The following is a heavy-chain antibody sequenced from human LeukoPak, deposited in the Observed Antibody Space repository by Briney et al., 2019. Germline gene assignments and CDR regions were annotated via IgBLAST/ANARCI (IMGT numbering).Heavy chain of an antibody. CDR3: ARDSQIAVAVEVWRPL. CDR2: ISGYNYHK. CDR1: GYTFSTYG. J-gene: IGHJ4*02. V-gene: IGHV1-18*01. D-gene: IGHD6-19*01. Sequence: ASVTVPHLTSGYTFSTYGISWVRQAPGQGLEWMGWISGYNYHKDYARKFQGRLTVTTDTSTKTAYMELRNLRSDDTAVYYCARDSQIAVAVEVWRPLGGEETLVSVSS.